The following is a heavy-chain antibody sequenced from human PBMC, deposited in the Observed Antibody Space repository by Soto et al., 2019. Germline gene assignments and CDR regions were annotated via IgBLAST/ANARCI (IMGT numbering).Heavy chain of an antibody. CDR3: ARRAYYNDGSRYYRPYWYFDL. CDR1: GGSMSGYF. V-gene: IGHV4-59*08. D-gene: IGHD3-22*01. J-gene: IGHJ2*01. Sequence: QVQLQESGPGLVKPSETLSLTCTVSGGSMSGYFWTWVRQPPGKGLEWIGYIYDIGTTNYNPSLTSRVTISVDTSENQISLRLSSVTAADTAVYYCARRAYYNDGSRYYRPYWYFDLWGRGTLVTVSS. CDR2: IYDIGTT.